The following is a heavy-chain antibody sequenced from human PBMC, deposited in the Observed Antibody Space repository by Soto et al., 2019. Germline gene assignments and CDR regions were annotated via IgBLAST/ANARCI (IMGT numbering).Heavy chain of an antibody. V-gene: IGHV3-20*01. CDR1: GFTFDDYG. Sequence: GGSLRLSCAASGFTFDDYGMSWVRQAPGKGLEWVSGINWNGGSTGYADSVKGRFTISRDNAKNSLYLQMNSLRAEDTALYHCARDRHSGDDFRVIYYYYYMGVRGKRTTVTVSS. J-gene: IGHJ6*03. CDR2: INWNGGST. CDR3: ARDRHSGDDFRVIYYYYYMGV. D-gene: IGHD5-12*01.